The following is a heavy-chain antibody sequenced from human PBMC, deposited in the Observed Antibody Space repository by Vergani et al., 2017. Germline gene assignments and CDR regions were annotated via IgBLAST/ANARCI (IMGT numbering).Heavy chain of an antibody. V-gene: IGHV4-59*08. D-gene: IGHD1-26*01. CDR1: GGSISSYY. CDR3: ARFDPDNVGATTGGAFDI. Sequence: QVQLQESGPGLVKPSETLSLTCTVSGGSISSYYWSWIRQPPGKGLEWIGYIYYSGSTNYNPSLKSRVTISVDTSKNQFSLKLSSVSAADTAVYYCARFDPDNVGATTGGAFDIWGQGTMVTVSS. J-gene: IGHJ3*02. CDR2: IYYSGST.